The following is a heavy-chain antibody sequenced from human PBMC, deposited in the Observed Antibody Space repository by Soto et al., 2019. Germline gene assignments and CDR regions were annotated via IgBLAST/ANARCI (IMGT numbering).Heavy chain of an antibody. D-gene: IGHD3-3*01. CDR1: GFTVSRIC. J-gene: IGHJ4*02. V-gene: IGHV3-66*01. CDR2: ISSAGST. Sequence: EVQLVESGGGLVQPGGSLRLSCAASGFTVSRICMTWVRQAPGKGLQWFAVISSAGSTYYADSVKGRVTISRDNSKNTLYLEMNSLRAEDTAVYYGARDTFGGAYDFLHRVQGTLVTVSS. CDR3: ARDTFGGAYDFLH.